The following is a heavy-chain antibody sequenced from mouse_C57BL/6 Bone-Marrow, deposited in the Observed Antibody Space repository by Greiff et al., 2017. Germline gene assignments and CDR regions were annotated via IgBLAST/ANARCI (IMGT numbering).Heavy chain of an antibody. CDR1: GYTFTDYY. D-gene: IGHD3-2*02. Sequence: EVQLQQSGPVLVKPGASVKMSCKASGYTFTDYYMNWVKQSHGKSLEWIGVINPYNGGTSYNQKFKGKATLTVDKSSSTAYMELNSLTSEDSAVYYCARVAQASFDYWGQGTTLTVSS. V-gene: IGHV1-19*01. CDR2: INPYNGGT. J-gene: IGHJ2*01. CDR3: ARVAQASFDY.